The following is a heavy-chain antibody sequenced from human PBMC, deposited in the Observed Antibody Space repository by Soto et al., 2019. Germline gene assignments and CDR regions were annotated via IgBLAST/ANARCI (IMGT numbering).Heavy chain of an antibody. Sequence: QVQLVESGGGLVKPGGSLRLSCAASGFTFSDYYMSWIRQAPGKGLEWVSYISSSSSYTNYADSGKGRFTISRDNAKNPLYLQMNSMRAEDTAVYYCARDRDTTTVVSGHAFDIWGQGTMVTVSS. CDR1: GFTFSDYY. CDR3: ARDRDTTTVVSGHAFDI. J-gene: IGHJ3*02. D-gene: IGHD4-17*01. CDR2: ISSSSSYT. V-gene: IGHV3-11*05.